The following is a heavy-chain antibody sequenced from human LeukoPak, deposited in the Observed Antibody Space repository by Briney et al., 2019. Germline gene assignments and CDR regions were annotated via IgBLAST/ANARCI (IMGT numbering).Heavy chain of an antibody. CDR3: ARAVGRRLVRGANYYYYYYMDV. Sequence: SETLSLTCTVSGGSISSSSYYWGWIRQPPGKGLEWIGSIYYSGSTYYNPSLKSRVTISVDTSKNQFSLKLSSVTAADTAVYYCARAVGRRLVRGANYYYYYYMDVWGKGTTVTISS. J-gene: IGHJ6*03. CDR1: GGSISSSSYY. CDR2: IYYSGST. V-gene: IGHV4-39*07. D-gene: IGHD3-10*01.